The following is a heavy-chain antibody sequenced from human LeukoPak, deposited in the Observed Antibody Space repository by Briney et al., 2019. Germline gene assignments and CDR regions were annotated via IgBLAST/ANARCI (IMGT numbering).Heavy chain of an antibody. Sequence: GGSLRLSCAASGFTFSSYDMHWVRQATGKGLEWVSAIGTAGDTYHPGSVKGRFTISRENAKNSLYLQMNSLRAGDTAVYYCARVRRYSYGHYYYYGMDVWGQGTTVTVSS. V-gene: IGHV3-13*01. D-gene: IGHD5-18*01. J-gene: IGHJ6*02. CDR3: ARVRRYSYGHYYYYGMDV. CDR1: GFTFSSYD. CDR2: IGTAGDT.